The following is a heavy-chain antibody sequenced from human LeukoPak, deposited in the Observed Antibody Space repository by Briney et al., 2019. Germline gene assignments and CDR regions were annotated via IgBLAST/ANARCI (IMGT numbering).Heavy chain of an antibody. D-gene: IGHD6-6*01. V-gene: IGHV4-34*01. Sequence: PGGSLRLSCAASGFTFSNSWMIWVRQPPGKGLEWIGEINHSGSTNYNPSLKSRVTISVDTSKNQFSLKLSSVTAADTAVYYCARGSLGYLVPFQHWGQGTLVTVSS. CDR2: INHSGST. CDR1: GFTFSNSW. CDR3: ARGSLGYLVPFQH. J-gene: IGHJ1*01.